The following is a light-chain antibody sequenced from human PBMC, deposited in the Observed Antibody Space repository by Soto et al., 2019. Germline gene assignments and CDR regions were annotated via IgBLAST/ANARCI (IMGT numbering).Light chain of an antibody. V-gene: IGKV1-12*01. J-gene: IGKJ5*01. Sequence: DIQMTQSPSSVSASVGDRVTITCRASQGVSTWLAWYQQKPGKAPNLLIYTASSLQSGVPSRFSGSGSGTDFTLTINGLQPEDFATYYCQQFNNYPLITFGQGTRLEIK. CDR3: QQFNNYPLIT. CDR2: TAS. CDR1: QGVSTW.